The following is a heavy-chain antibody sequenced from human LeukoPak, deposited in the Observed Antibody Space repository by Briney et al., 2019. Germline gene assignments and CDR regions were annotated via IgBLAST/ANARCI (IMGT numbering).Heavy chain of an antibody. V-gene: IGHV1-69*13. CDR1: GGTFSGYA. Sequence: ALVKVSCKASGGTFSGYAISWVRQAPGQGLEWMGGIIPIFGTANYAQKFQGRVTITADESTSTAYMELSSLRSEDTAVYYCARGGYYDILTGYYLPGGRFDYWGQGTLVTVSS. J-gene: IGHJ4*02. D-gene: IGHD3-9*01. CDR3: ARGGYYDILTGYYLPGGRFDY. CDR2: IIPIFGTA.